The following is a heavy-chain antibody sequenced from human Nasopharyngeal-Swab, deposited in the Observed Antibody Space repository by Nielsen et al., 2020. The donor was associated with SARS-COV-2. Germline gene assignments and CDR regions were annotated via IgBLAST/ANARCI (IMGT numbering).Heavy chain of an antibody. Sequence: SETLSLTCTVSGGSISSHYWSWIRQPAGKGLEWIGRIYISGSTNYNPSLKSRVTISVDTSKNQFSLKLSSVTAADTAVYYCARGSTVAGADYWGQGTLVTVSS. J-gene: IGHJ4*02. CDR2: IYISGST. V-gene: IGHV4-4*07. D-gene: IGHD6-19*01. CDR1: GGSISSHY. CDR3: ARGSTVAGADY.